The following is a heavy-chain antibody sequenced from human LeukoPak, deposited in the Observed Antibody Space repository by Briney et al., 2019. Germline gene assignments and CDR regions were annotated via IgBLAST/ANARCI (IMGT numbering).Heavy chain of an antibody. CDR2: ISSSGSTI. D-gene: IGHD2-21*02. V-gene: IGHV3-48*03. CDR1: GFTFSSYE. CDR3: TMAYCGGDCYSSFFDY. J-gene: IGHJ4*02. Sequence: GGSLRLSCAASGFTFSSYEMNWVRQAPGKRLEWVSYISSSGSTIYYADSVKGRFTISRDNAKNSLYLQMNSLRAEDTAVYYCTMAYCGGDCYSSFFDYWGQGTLVTVSS.